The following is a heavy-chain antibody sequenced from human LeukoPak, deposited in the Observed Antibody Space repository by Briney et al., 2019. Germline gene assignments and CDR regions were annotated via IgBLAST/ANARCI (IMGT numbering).Heavy chain of an antibody. D-gene: IGHD5-24*01. CDR1: GFTFSSYS. CDR3: ARGNGDGYNYVGAFDI. J-gene: IGHJ3*02. V-gene: IGHV3-48*04. Sequence: GGSLRLSCAASGFTFSSYSMNWVRQAPGKGLEWVSYINTGSSIIYYADSVKGRFTISRDSAKNSLYLQMNSLRVEDTAVYYCARGNGDGYNYVGAFDIWGQGTMVTVSS. CDR2: INTGSSII.